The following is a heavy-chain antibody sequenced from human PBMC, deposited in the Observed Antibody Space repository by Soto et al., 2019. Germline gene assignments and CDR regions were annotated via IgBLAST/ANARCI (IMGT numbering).Heavy chain of an antibody. CDR2: IYYSGTTT. Sequence: QVQLQESGPGLVRPSETLSLTCTVSGGSLNHYYWTWIRQPPGKGLEWMGYIYYSGTTTNYNPSLKSRVTLSVDTTRNQCSLKLRSLTAADTAVYYCARLGGSYAVPHFDYWGQGTLVTVSS. CDR1: GGSLNHYY. D-gene: IGHD2-15*01. J-gene: IGHJ4*02. CDR3: ARLGGSYAVPHFDY. V-gene: IGHV4-59*08.